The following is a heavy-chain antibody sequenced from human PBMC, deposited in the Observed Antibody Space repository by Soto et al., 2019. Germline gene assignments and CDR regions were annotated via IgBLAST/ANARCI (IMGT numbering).Heavy chain of an antibody. J-gene: IGHJ5*02. Sequence: PGGSLRLSCAASGFTFSSYAMSWVRQAPGKGLEWVSAISGSGGSTYYADSVKGRFTISRDNSKNTLYLQMNSLRAEDTAVYYCAKRGCSGGSCSTRPNWFDPWGQGTLVTVSS. V-gene: IGHV3-23*01. D-gene: IGHD2-15*01. CDR3: AKRGCSGGSCSTRPNWFDP. CDR1: GFTFSSYA. CDR2: ISGSGGST.